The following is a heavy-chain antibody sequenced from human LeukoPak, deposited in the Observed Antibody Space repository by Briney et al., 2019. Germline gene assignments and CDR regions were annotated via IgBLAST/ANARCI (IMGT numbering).Heavy chain of an antibody. D-gene: IGHD3-10*01. J-gene: IGHJ4*02. Sequence: ASVKVSCKASGYTFTSYGISWVRQAPGQGLEWMGWISAYNGNTNYAQKLQGRVTMTTDTSTSTAYMELRSLRSDDTAVYYCARATDTYYYGSGSYVKLDYWGQGTLVTVSS. CDR3: ARATDTYYYGSGSYVKLDY. V-gene: IGHV1-18*01. CDR1: GYTFTSYG. CDR2: ISAYNGNT.